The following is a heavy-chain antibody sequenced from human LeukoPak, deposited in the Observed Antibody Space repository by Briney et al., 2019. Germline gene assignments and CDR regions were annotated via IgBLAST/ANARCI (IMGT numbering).Heavy chain of an antibody. CDR1: GFTFSSYW. V-gene: IGHV3-74*01. D-gene: IGHD5-12*01. CDR3: ARAQHSGYERYQYYFDY. Sequence: GGSLRLSCAASGFTFSSYWMHWVRLAPGKGLVWVSRINSDGSSTNYADSVKGRFTISRDNAKNTLYLQMNSLRAEDTAVYYCARAQHSGYERYQYYFDYWGQGTLVTVSS. J-gene: IGHJ4*02. CDR2: INSDGSST.